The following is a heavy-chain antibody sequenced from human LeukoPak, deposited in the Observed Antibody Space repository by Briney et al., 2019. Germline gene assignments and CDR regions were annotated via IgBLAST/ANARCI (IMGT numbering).Heavy chain of an antibody. J-gene: IGHJ4*02. CDR1: GYTFTINH. Sequence: ASVKVSCKASGYTFTINHIHWVRQAPGQGLEWMGVINPSGDSTTYAQNFQGRVTMTRDTSTSTVYMELRSLRTEDTAIYYCAKLATSDTGETYWGQGTLVTVSS. V-gene: IGHV1-46*01. CDR3: AKLATSDTGETY. D-gene: IGHD3-16*01. CDR2: INPSGDST.